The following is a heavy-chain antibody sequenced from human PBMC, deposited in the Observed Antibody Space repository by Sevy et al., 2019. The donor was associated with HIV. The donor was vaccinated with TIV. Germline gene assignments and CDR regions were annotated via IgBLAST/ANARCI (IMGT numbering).Heavy chain of an antibody. CDR3: AGERTYYYDSSGSDYGYYGMDV. D-gene: IGHD3-22*01. CDR2: ISYDGSIK. CDR1: GFTFRSYW. J-gene: IGHJ6*02. Sequence: GGSLRLSCAVSGFTFRSYWMSWVRQAPGKGLEWVAVISYDGSIKYSAYSVKGRFTISRDNSKNTLYLQMNSLRPEDTAVYYCAGERTYYYDSSGSDYGYYGMDVWGQGATVTVSS. V-gene: IGHV3-30*03.